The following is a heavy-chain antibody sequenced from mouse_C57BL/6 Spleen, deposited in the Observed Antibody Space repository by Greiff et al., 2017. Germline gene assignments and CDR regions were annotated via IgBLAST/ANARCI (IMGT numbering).Heavy chain of an antibody. CDR3: ASIYYDYEDAMDY. D-gene: IGHD2-4*01. CDR2: IYPGDGDT. CDR1: GYAFSSSW. J-gene: IGHJ4*01. Sequence: QVQLQQSGPELVKPGASVKISCKASGYAFSSSWMNWVKQRPGKGLEWIGRIYPGDGDTNYNGKFKGKATLTADKSSSTAYMQLSSLTSEDSAVYFCASIYYDYEDAMDYWGQGTSVTVSS. V-gene: IGHV1-82*01.